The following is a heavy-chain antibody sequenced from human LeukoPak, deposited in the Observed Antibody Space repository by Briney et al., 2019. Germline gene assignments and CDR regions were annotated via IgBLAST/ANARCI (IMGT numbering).Heavy chain of an antibody. CDR1: GGSISSGSYY. Sequence: SETLSLTCTVSGGSISSGSYYWSWIRQPAGKGLEWIGRIYTSGSTNYNPSLKSRVTISVDTSKNQFSLKLSSVTAADTAVYYCAREGGYFDWLLLSTNWFDPWGQGTLVTVSS. V-gene: IGHV4-61*02. D-gene: IGHD3-9*01. CDR2: IYTSGST. CDR3: AREGGYFDWLLLSTNWFDP. J-gene: IGHJ5*02.